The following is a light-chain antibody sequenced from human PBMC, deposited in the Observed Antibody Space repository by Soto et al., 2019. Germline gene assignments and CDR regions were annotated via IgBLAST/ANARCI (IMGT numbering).Light chain of an antibody. Sequence: QSALTQPAAVSLSPGQSITISGTGTSSDVGGYNYVSWYQQHPGKAPKLMIYEVSNRPSGVSNRFSGSKSGNTASLTISGLQAEDEADYYCSSYTSSSTHFVFGTGTKVTVL. CDR3: SSYTSSSTHFV. CDR1: SSDVGGYNY. CDR2: EVS. J-gene: IGLJ1*01. V-gene: IGLV2-14*01.